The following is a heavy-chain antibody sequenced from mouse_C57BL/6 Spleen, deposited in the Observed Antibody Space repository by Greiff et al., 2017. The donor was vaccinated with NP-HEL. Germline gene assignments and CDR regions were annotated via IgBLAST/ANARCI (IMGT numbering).Heavy chain of an antibody. CDR2: IDPSDSYT. Sequence: VKLQQPGAELVMPGASVKLSCKASGYTFTSYWMHWVKQRPGQGLEWIGEIDPSDSYTNYNQKFKGKSTLTVDKSSSTAYMQLSSLTSEDSAVYYCARLGRGFDYWGQGTTLTVSS. D-gene: IGHD4-1*01. J-gene: IGHJ2*01. CDR1: GYTFTSYW. V-gene: IGHV1-69*01. CDR3: ARLGRGFDY.